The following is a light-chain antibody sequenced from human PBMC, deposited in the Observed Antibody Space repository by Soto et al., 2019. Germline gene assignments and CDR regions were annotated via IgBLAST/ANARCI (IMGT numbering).Light chain of an antibody. J-gene: IGLJ1*01. CDR1: SSDVGSYNY. CDR2: EGF. Sequence: QSALTQPASVSGSPGQSITISCTGTSSDVGSYNYVSWFQQYPGKAPKLLIYEGFKRPSGVSNRFSGSKSGNTASLTISGLQAEDEADYQCCAYAGSSSYVFGTGTKLTVL. V-gene: IGLV2-23*01. CDR3: CAYAGSSSYV.